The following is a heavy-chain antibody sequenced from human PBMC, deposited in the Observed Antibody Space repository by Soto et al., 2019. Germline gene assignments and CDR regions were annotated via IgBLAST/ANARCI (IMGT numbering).Heavy chain of an antibody. Sequence: QMHLQESGPGLVKPSETLSLTCTVSGGSISGYYWSWVRQPAGKGLEWVGRIYTSGSTNYNPSLKSRVTMSVDTSKNQFSLKLSSVTAADTAVYYCARDTYDSSGYYRWFDPWGQGTLVTVSS. J-gene: IGHJ5*02. V-gene: IGHV4-4*07. CDR2: IYTSGST. D-gene: IGHD3-22*01. CDR1: GGSISGYY. CDR3: ARDTYDSSGYYRWFDP.